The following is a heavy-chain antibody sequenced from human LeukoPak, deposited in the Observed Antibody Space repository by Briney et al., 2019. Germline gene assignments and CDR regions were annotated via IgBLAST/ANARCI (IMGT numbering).Heavy chain of an antibody. V-gene: IGHV4-39*01. D-gene: IGHD5-12*01. CDR2: IYYSGST. CDR1: GGSISSSSYY. CDR3: ARQLYRYDSDY. J-gene: IGHJ4*02. Sequence: PSETLSLTCTVSGGSISSSSYYWGWIRQPPGKGLEWIGSIYYSGSTYYNPSLKSRVTISVDTSKNQFSLKLSSVTAADTAVYYCARQLYRYDSDYWGQGTLVTVSS.